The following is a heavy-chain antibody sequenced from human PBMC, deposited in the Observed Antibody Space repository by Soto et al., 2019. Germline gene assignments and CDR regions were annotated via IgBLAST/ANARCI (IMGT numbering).Heavy chain of an antibody. V-gene: IGHV1-8*01. Sequence: ASVKVSCKASGYTFTSYDINWVRQATGQGLEWMGWMNPNSGNTGYAQKFQGRVTMTRNTSISTAYMELSSLRSEDTAVYYCASSHRPANTPKVGAFDIWGQGTMVTVSS. D-gene: IGHD1-26*01. CDR3: ASSHRPANTPKVGAFDI. CDR2: MNPNSGNT. CDR1: GYTFTSYD. J-gene: IGHJ3*02.